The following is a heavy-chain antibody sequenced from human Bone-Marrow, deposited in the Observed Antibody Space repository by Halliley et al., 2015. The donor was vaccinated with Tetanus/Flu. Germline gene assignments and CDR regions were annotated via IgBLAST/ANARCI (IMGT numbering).Heavy chain of an antibody. CDR1: GINFSNAW. CDR2: IKRKTDGETT. V-gene: IGHV3-15*01. D-gene: IGHD1-7*01. J-gene: IGHJ3*02. CDR3: ATTYNWNLDGVNAFDI. Sequence: CAASGINFSNAWMNWVRQAPGKGLEWVGRIKRKTDGETTDYAAPVKGRFTISRDDSKNTVYLQMSSLKTEDTAVYHCATTYNWNLDGVNAFDIWGQGTMLTVSS.